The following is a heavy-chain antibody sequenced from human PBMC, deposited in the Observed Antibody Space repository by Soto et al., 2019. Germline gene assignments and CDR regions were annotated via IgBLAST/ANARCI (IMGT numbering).Heavy chain of an antibody. CDR2: ISDDGSNK. Sequence: QVQLVESGGGVVQPGRSLRLSCAASGFTFSYYAMHWVHQAPGKGLEWLTVISDDGSNKYEADSVKGRFTISRDNSKNSLYLQMNSLRAEDTAVYYCVRVVHGFWGQGTLVTVSS. CDR3: VRVVHGF. J-gene: IGHJ4*02. D-gene: IGHD1-26*01. V-gene: IGHV3-30-3*01. CDR1: GFTFSYYA.